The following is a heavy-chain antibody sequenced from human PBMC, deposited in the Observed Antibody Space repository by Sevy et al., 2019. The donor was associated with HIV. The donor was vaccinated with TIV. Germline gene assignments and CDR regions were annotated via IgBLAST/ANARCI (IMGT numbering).Heavy chain of an antibody. CDR3: ARDGGYDSRGYDLSNY. D-gene: IGHD3-22*01. CDR1: GFTFSTYA. V-gene: IGHV3-30-3*01. Sequence: GGSLRLSCAASGFTFSTYAMHWVRQAPGKGLEWVAVFSYDGSNTYYADSVKGRFTISRDSSKNTLYLQMNSLRAEDTAVYFCARDGGYDSRGYDLSNYWGQGTLVTVSS. CDR2: FSYDGSNT. J-gene: IGHJ4*02.